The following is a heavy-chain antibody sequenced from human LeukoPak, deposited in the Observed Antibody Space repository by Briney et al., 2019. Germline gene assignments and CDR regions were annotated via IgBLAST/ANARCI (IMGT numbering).Heavy chain of an antibody. D-gene: IGHD3-10*01. CDR1: GFIFGDYS. J-gene: IGHJ4*02. V-gene: IGHV3-49*04. CDR3: TRGTGAPSY. CDR2: IRRTADGGTQ. Sequence: GGSLRLSCTGSGFIFGDYSISWARQAPGKGLEWVGFIRRTADGGTQEYAAAVKGRFIISRDDSKSSAYLQMNSLKSEDTAFYYCTRGTGAPSYWGQGTLVTVSS.